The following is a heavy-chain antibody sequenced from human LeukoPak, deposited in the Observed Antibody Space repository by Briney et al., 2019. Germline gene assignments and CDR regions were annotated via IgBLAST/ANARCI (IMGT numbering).Heavy chain of an antibody. CDR3: ARGISVGL. J-gene: IGHJ4*02. CDR2: IKQDGSEK. CDR1: GFTFSSYE. Sequence: PGGSLRLSCAASGFTFSSYEMNWVRQAPGKGLEWVANIKQDGSEKYYVDSVKGRFTISRDNAKNSLYLQMNSLRAEDTAVYYCARGISVGLWGQGTLVTVSS. D-gene: IGHD1-26*01. V-gene: IGHV3-7*04.